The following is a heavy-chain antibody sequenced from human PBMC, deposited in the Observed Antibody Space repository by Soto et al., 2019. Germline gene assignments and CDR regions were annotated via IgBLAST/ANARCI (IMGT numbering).Heavy chain of an antibody. Sequence: SETLSLTCTVSGGSISSYYWSWIRQPPGKGLEWIGYIYCSGSTNYNPSLKSRVTISVDTSKNQFSLKLSSVTAADTAVYYCARGRNRGPFDYWGQGTLVTVSS. V-gene: IGHV4-59*01. J-gene: IGHJ4*02. D-gene: IGHD3-10*01. CDR2: IYCSGST. CDR1: GGSISSYY. CDR3: ARGRNRGPFDY.